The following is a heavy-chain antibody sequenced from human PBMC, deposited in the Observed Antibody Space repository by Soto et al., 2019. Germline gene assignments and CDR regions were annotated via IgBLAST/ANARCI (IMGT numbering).Heavy chain of an antibody. V-gene: IGHV4-34*01. D-gene: IGHD2-2*01. CDR2: INLYGST. CDR1: GGSFSSYY. CDR3: ATHCSSTSCYYTFDP. J-gene: IGHJ5*02. Sequence: QVQLQQWGAGLLKPSETLSLTCAVYGGSFSSYYWSWIRQPPGKGLEWIGQINLYGSTDYNPSLKSRVTISVDTSKNHFSLRLSSVTAADTAMYYCATHCSSTSCYYTFDPWGQGTLVTVSS.